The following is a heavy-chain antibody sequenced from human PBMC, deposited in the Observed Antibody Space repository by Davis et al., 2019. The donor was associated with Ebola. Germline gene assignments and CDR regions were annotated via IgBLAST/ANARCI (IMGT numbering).Heavy chain of an antibody. Sequence: KVSCKGSGYSFTSYWIGWVRQMPGKRLEWMGIIYPGDSDTRYSPSFQGQVTISADKSISTAYLQWSSLKASDTAMYYCARGGYSSSWYRGDYYYYGMDVWGQGTTVTVSS. CDR2: IYPGDSDT. D-gene: IGHD6-13*01. CDR3: ARGGYSSSWYRGDYYYYGMDV. V-gene: IGHV5-51*01. CDR1: GYSFTSYW. J-gene: IGHJ6*02.